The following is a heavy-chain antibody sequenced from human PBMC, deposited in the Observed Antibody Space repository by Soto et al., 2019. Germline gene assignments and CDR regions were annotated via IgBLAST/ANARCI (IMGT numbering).Heavy chain of an antibody. J-gene: IGHJ6*02. Sequence: QVQLQESGPGLVKPSGTLSLTCAVSGGSISSTNWWSWVRHAPGKGLEWSGAIHHSGSTNYNPSHKYRVTISVDNSKNQFSLKLSSVTAPDTAVYHCARLSRSFYNGTGVWGQGTTVTASS. D-gene: IGHD1-26*01. CDR3: ARLSRSFYNGTGV. CDR1: GGSISSTNW. V-gene: IGHV4-4*02. CDR2: IHHSGST.